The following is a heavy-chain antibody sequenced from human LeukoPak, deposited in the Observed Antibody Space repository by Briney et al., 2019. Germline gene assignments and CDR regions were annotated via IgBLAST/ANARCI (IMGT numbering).Heavy chain of an antibody. D-gene: IGHD1-26*01. Sequence: GGSLRLSCAASGFTFSSYAMHWVRQAPGEGLEWVAVISYDGSNKYYADSVKGRFTISRDNSKSTLYLQMNSLRAEDTAVYYCAIVGATHDAFDIWGQGTMVTVSS. CDR2: ISYDGSNK. CDR1: GFTFSSYA. CDR3: AIVGATHDAFDI. J-gene: IGHJ3*02. V-gene: IGHV3-30-3*01.